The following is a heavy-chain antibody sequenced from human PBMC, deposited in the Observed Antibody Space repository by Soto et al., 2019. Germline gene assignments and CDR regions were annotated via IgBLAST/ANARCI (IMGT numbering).Heavy chain of an antibody. CDR1: GFTFSSYT. D-gene: IGHD3-22*01. J-gene: IGHJ4*02. V-gene: IGHV3-64D*06. CDR3: VKDGINYYDSSGYWAY. Sequence: LRLSFSASGFTFSSYTLHWVRQAPGKGLEYVSAISSNGLNTYYADSVKGRFTISRDNSKNTLYLQMSSLRTEDTAVYYCVKDGINYYDSSGYWAYWGQGTQVTVSS. CDR2: ISSNGLNT.